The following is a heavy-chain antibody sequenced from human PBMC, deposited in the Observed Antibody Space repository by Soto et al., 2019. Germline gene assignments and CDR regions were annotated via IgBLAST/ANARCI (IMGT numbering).Heavy chain of an antibody. J-gene: IGHJ4*02. CDR1: GASISSSSYY. V-gene: IGHV4-39*01. CDR3: ARGGYSSWRIEY. Sequence: QLQLQESGPGLVKPSETLSLTCTVSGASISSSSYYWGWIRQPPGKGLEWIGSIYYSGSTYYNPSLKSRVTISVYTSNNQFSLKLSSVTAADTAVYYCARGGYSSWRIEYWGQGTLVTVSS. D-gene: IGHD6-13*01. CDR2: IYYSGST.